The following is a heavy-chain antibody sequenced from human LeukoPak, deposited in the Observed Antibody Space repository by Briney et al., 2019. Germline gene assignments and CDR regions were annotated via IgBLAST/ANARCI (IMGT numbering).Heavy chain of an antibody. CDR2: IYYSGST. CDR1: GGSISSHY. D-gene: IGHD3-10*01. CDR3: ARVWYYDSGTYSGLYYYYYMDV. J-gene: IGHJ6*03. V-gene: IGHV4-59*11. Sequence: SETLSLTCTVSGGSISSHYWSWIRQSPGKGLEWIGYIYYSGSTNYNPSLKSRVTISVDTSKNQFSLKLSSVTAADTAVYYCARVWYYDSGTYSGLYYYYYMDVWGKGTTVTVSS.